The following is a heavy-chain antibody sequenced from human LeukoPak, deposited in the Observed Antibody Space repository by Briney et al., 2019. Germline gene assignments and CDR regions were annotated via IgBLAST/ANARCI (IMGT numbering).Heavy chain of an antibody. Sequence: GASVKVSCKASGGTFSSYAISWVRQAPGQGLEWMGWISAYNGNTNYAQKLQGRVTMTTDTSTSTAYMELRSLRSDDTAVYYCARVTVATRAFDYWGQGTLVTVSS. D-gene: IGHD5-12*01. CDR2: ISAYNGNT. J-gene: IGHJ4*02. V-gene: IGHV1-18*01. CDR1: GGTFSSYA. CDR3: ARVTVATRAFDY.